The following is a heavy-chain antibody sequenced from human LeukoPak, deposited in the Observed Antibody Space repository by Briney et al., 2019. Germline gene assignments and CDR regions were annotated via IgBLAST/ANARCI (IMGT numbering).Heavy chain of an antibody. J-gene: IGHJ4*02. CDR3: AKEKGLVGLQFLPFIDY. V-gene: IGHV3-48*03. CDR1: GFTFSSYE. D-gene: IGHD5-24*01. CDR2: ISSSGSTI. Sequence: PGGSLRLSCAASGFTFSSYEMNWVRQAPGKGLEWVSYISSSGSTIYYADSVKGRFTISRDNSKNTLYLQMNSLRAEDTAVYYCAKEKGLVGLQFLPFIDYWGQGTLVTVSS.